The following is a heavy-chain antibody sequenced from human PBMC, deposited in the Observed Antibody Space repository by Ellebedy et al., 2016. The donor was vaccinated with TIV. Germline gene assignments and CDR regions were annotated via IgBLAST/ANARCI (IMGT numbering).Heavy chain of an antibody. V-gene: IGHV3-9*01. CDR1: GFTFDDYA. D-gene: IGHD3-10*01. CDR2: ITWNNGSI. Sequence: GGSLRLXXAASGFTFDDYAMHWVRQAPGKGLEWVSGITWNNGSIGYADSVKGRFTISRDNAKNSLYLQMNSLRPEDTALYYCAKDIKRFGELFENWFDFWGQGTLVTVSS. CDR3: AKDIKRFGELFENWFDF. J-gene: IGHJ5*01.